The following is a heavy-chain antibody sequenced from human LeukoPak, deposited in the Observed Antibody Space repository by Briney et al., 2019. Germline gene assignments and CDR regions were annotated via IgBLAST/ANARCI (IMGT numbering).Heavy chain of an antibody. J-gene: IGHJ6*03. V-gene: IGHV3-7*04. D-gene: IGHD5-24*01. CDR1: GFTFSSYW. Sequence: PGGSLRLSCAASGFTFSSYWMSWVRQAPGRGLEWVANIKQDGSEKNYVDSVKGRFTISRDNAKNSLYLQMNSLRAEDTAVYYCARGGYNPYYYDYYMDVWGKGTTVTVSS. CDR2: IKQDGSEK. CDR3: ARGGYNPYYYDYYMDV.